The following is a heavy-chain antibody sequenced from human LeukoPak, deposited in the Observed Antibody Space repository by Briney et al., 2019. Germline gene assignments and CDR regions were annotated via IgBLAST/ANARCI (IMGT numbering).Heavy chain of an antibody. CDR1: GGSISSYY. J-gene: IGHJ6*02. CDR3: ARQVATTLFPYYDYYGMDV. D-gene: IGHD5-12*01. V-gene: IGHV4-59*08. Sequence: SASLSLTRPLAGGSISSYYWSWTRQPPGDGLEWLGYIEYSGSTNYIPSLKRRVTIAVDTSKNQFSLKLSSVTAADTAVYYCARQVATTLFPYYDYYGMDVWGQGTTVTVSS. CDR2: IEYSGST.